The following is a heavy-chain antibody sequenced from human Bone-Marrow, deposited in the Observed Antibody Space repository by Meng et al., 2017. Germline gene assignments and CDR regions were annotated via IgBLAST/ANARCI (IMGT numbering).Heavy chain of an antibody. CDR2: IFYSGST. J-gene: IGHJ4*02. CDR1: GASISSSSYY. D-gene: IGHD3-22*01. Sequence: GSLRLSCSVSGASISSSSYYWGWVRQPPGKGLEWIGNIFYSGSTYYTPSLKSRVTISVDTSKNQFSLKLTSVTAADTAVYYCARAQSGDYNSSGYYNYFDYWGQGTLVTVSS. V-gene: IGHV4-39*07. CDR3: ARAQSGDYNSSGYYNYFDY.